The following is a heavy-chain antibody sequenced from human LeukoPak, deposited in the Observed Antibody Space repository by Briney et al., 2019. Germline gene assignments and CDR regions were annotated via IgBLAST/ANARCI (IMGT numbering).Heavy chain of an antibody. CDR1: GFTVSSNY. CDR3: ARDRTVMGGEPRTFDY. V-gene: IGHV3-53*01. D-gene: IGHD4-11*01. J-gene: IGHJ4*02. Sequence: GGSLRLSCAASGFTVSSNYMSWVRQAPGKGLEWVSVIYSGGSTYYADSVKGRFTISRDNSKNTLYLQMNSLRAEDTALYHCARDRTVMGGEPRTFDYWGQGTLVTVSS. CDR2: IYSGGST.